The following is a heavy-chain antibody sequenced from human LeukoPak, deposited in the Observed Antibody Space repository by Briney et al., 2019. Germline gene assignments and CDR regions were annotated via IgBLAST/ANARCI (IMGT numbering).Heavy chain of an antibody. V-gene: IGHV3-48*03. D-gene: IGHD3-16*01. Sequence: GGSLRLSCAASGFTFSSYEMNWVRQAPGKGLEWVADISSSGSTIYYADSVKGRFTISRDNAKNSLYLQMNSLRAEDTAVYYCARGSGPPGGTSFDYWGQGTLVTVSS. J-gene: IGHJ4*02. CDR1: GFTFSSYE. CDR2: ISSSGSTI. CDR3: ARGSGPPGGTSFDY.